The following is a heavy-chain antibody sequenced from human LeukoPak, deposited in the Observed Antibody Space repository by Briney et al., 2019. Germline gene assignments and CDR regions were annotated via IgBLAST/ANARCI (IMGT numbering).Heavy chain of an antibody. CDR1: GFPFNAYW. J-gene: IGHJ6*02. D-gene: IGHD3-16*01. CDR3: ARGGGLDV. Sequence: GGSLRLSCAASGFPFNAYWMTWVRQAPGKGLEWVASINHNGNVNYYVDSVKGRFTISRDNAKNSLYLQMSNLRAEDTAVYFCARGGGLDVWGQGATVTVSS. V-gene: IGHV3-7*03. CDR2: INHNGNVN.